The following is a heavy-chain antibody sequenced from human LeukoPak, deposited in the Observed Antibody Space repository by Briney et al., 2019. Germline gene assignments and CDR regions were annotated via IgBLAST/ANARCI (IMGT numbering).Heavy chain of an antibody. CDR2: IYSGGRT. V-gene: IGHV3-66*01. Sequence: PGGSLRLSCAASGFTFSSYEMNWVRQAPGKGLEWVSVIYSGGRTYYADSVKGRFTISRDNSKNTLYLQMNSLRAEETAVYYCARAGPSSSWHQFDYWGQGTLVTVSS. J-gene: IGHJ4*02. D-gene: IGHD6-13*01. CDR3: ARAGPSSSWHQFDY. CDR1: GFTFSSYE.